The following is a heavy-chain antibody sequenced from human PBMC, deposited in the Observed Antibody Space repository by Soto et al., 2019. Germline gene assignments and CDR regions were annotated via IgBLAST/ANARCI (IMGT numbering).Heavy chain of an antibody. J-gene: IGHJ4*02. CDR2: ISSSSSYT. CDR1: GFTFSDYY. Sequence: GGSLRLSCAASGFTFSDYYMSWIRQAPGKGLEWVSYISSSSSYTNYVDSVKGRFTISRDNAKNSLYLQMNSLRAEDTAVYYCARIAVAGEILFDYWGQGTLVTVSS. V-gene: IGHV3-11*06. D-gene: IGHD6-19*01. CDR3: ARIAVAGEILFDY.